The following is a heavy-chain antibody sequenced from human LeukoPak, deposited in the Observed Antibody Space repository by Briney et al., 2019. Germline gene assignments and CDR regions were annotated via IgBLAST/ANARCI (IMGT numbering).Heavy chain of an antibody. Sequence: SETLSLTCAVYGGSFSGYYWSWIRQPPGKGLEWIGEINHSGSTNYNPSLKSRVTISEDTSKNQFSLKLSSVTAADTAVYYCARGDVVVPAPMDVWGKGTTVTVSS. CDR3: ARGDVVVPAPMDV. D-gene: IGHD2-2*01. V-gene: IGHV4-34*01. CDR2: INHSGST. J-gene: IGHJ6*03. CDR1: GGSFSGYY.